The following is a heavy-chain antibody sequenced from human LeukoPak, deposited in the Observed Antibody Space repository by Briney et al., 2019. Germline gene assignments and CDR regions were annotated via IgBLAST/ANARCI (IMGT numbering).Heavy chain of an antibody. D-gene: IGHD5-24*01. Sequence: SETLSLTCTVSGGSISSYYWSWLRQPPGKGLEWVGYIYYSGCTNYNPSLKSRVTISVDTSKNQFSLKLSSVTAADTAVYYCARGEMATIGLTGRFDYWGQGTLVTVSS. V-gene: IGHV4-59*01. CDR2: IYYSGCT. CDR1: GGSISSYY. J-gene: IGHJ4*02. CDR3: ARGEMATIGLTGRFDY.